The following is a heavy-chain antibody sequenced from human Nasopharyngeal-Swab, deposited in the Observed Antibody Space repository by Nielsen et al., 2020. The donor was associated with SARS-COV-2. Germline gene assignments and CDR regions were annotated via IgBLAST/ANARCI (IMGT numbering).Heavy chain of an antibody. CDR2: ISAYNGNT. CDR1: GYTFTSYG. D-gene: IGHD6-19*01. V-gene: IGHV1-18*01. Sequence: ASVKVSCKASGYTFTSYGISWVRQAPAQGLEWMGWISAYNGNTNYAQKLQGRVTMTTDTSTSTAYMELRTLRSDDTAVYYCARDRIAVAGTNYYYYGMDVWGQGTTVTVSS. J-gene: IGHJ6*02. CDR3: ARDRIAVAGTNYYYYGMDV.